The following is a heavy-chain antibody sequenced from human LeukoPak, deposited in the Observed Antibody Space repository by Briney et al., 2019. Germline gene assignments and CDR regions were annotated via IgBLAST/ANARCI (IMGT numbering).Heavy chain of an antibody. CDR2: IYYSGST. Sequence: SETLSLTCAVSGGSISSGGYSWSWIRQPPGKGLEWIGYIYYSGSTYYNPSLKSRVTISVDTSKSQFSLKLSSVTAADTAVYYCARGDSSSWHLDYWGQGTLVTVSS. D-gene: IGHD6-13*01. CDR1: GGSISSGGYS. V-gene: IGHV4-31*11. J-gene: IGHJ4*02. CDR3: ARGDSSSWHLDY.